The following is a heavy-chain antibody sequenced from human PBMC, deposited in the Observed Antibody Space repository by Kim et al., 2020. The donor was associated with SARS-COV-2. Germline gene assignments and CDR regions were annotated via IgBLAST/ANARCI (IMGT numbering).Heavy chain of an antibody. J-gene: IGHJ3*02. CDR3: AREEEEVWPHNGFDM. V-gene: IGHV3-33*01. CDR1: GFTFSSYG. CDR2: IWYDGSNE. Sequence: GGSLRLSCATSGFTFSSYGIHWVRQAPGKGLEWVAVIWYDGSNEYYADSVKGRFTVSRDNTKNTVFLQMNSLRAEDTGLYYCAREEEEVWPHNGFDMWGQGTMVTVSS. D-gene: IGHD3-16*01.